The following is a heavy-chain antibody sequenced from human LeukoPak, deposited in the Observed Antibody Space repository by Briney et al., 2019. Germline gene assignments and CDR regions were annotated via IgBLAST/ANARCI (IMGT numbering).Heavy chain of an antibody. CDR1: GYTLTELS. D-gene: IGHD3-10*01. Sequence: GASVKVSCKVSGYTLTELSMHWVRQAPGKGLEWMGGFDPEDGETIYAQKFQGRVTMTEDTSTDTAYMELSSLRSEDTAVYYCATRGYYYGSGSHYYSYGMDVWGQGTTVTVSS. CDR3: ATRGYYYGSGSHYYSYGMDV. CDR2: FDPEDGET. V-gene: IGHV1-24*01. J-gene: IGHJ6*02.